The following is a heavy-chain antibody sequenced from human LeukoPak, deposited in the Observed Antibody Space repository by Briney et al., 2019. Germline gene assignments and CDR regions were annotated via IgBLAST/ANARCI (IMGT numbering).Heavy chain of an antibody. D-gene: IGHD3-22*01. CDR3: ATVLAVGYYYDSSGYLDY. J-gene: IGHJ4*02. V-gene: IGHV1-24*01. Sequence: ASVKVSCKVSGYTLTELSMHWVRQAPGKGLEWMGGFDPEDGETIYAQKFQGRVTMTEDTSTDTAYMELSSLRSEDTAVYYCATVLAVGYYYDSSGYLDYWGQGTLVTVSS. CDR2: FDPEDGET. CDR1: GYTLTELS.